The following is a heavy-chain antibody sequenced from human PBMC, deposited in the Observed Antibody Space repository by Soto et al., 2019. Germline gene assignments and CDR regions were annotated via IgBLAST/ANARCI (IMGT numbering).Heavy chain of an antibody. J-gene: IGHJ4*02. Sequence: QLQLQESGSGLVKPSQTLSLTCAVSGGSISGTTYSWSWIRQPPGKGLEWIGYIYDSGNTYYNPSRKSQISISVDRSQNQVSLKLESVAAAGHAGYFRARGPGAATGHSNFDHRGQGALVTVSS. V-gene: IGHV4-30-2*01. CDR2: IYDSGNT. CDR3: ARGPGAATGHSNFDH. D-gene: IGHD1-1*01. CDR1: GGSISGTTYS.